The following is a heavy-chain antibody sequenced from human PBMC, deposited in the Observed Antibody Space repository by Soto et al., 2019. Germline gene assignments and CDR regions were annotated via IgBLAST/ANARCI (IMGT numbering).Heavy chain of an antibody. V-gene: IGHV1-18*01. CDR3: ARETSGSYYKLDL. CDR2: ISAYNGNT. CDR1: GYSFTSYG. Sequence: QVQLAQSAAEVKKPGASVKVSCKASGYSFTSYGITWVRQAPGQGLEWMGWISAYNGNTKYAQNPQDRVTLTTHTSTNTAYMELRSLTSDYTAVYYCARETSGSYYKLDLWGRGTLVTVPA. J-gene: IGHJ2*01. D-gene: IGHD3-10*01.